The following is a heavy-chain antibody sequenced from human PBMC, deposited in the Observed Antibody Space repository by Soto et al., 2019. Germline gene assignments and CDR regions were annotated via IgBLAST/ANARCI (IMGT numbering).Heavy chain of an antibody. Sequence: QVQLVESGGGVVQPGRSLRLSCAGTGFRFGTYGLHWVRQAPGKGLERVAVIWYDGSKKYYADSVKGRFTISRDDSRSALYLQMNSLRAEDTAVYYCARDIRGRTNYFDPWGEGTLVTVSS. D-gene: IGHD1-7*01. CDR1: GFRFGTYG. CDR2: IWYDGSKK. CDR3: ARDIRGRTNYFDP. J-gene: IGHJ5*02. V-gene: IGHV3-33*01.